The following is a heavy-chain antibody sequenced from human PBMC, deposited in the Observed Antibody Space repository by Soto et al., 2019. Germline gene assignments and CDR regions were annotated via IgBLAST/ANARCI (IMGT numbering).Heavy chain of an antibody. CDR2: ISGSSTI. D-gene: IGHD3-16*01. J-gene: IGHJ6*02. Sequence: EVQLVESVGGSVQPGGSLRVSCAASGFTFSSYSINWVRQAPGKGLEWVSYISGSSTIYYADSVKGRFTISRDNAKNSLYLQMNSLRDEDTAVYYCARVGLGLFGMDVWGQGTTVTVSS. V-gene: IGHV3-48*02. CDR3: ARVGLGLFGMDV. CDR1: GFTFSSYS.